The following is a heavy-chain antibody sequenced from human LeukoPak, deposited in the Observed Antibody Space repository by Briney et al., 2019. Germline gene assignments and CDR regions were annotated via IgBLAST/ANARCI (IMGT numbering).Heavy chain of an antibody. Sequence: GGSLRLSCAASGFTFSSYWMSWVRQAPGKGLEWVANIKQDGSEKYYVDSVKGRFTISRDNAKNSLYLQMNSLRAEDTAVYYCARERNDFWSGYYPDYWGQGTLVTVSS. CDR1: GFTFSSYW. J-gene: IGHJ4*02. CDR3: ARERNDFWSGYYPDY. V-gene: IGHV3-7*01. D-gene: IGHD3-3*01. CDR2: IKQDGSEK.